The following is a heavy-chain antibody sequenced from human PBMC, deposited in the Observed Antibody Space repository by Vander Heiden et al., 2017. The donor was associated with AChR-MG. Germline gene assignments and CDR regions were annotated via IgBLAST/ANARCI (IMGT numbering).Heavy chain of an antibody. V-gene: IGHV3-33*01. Sequence: QVQLVESGGGVVQPGRSLRLSCAPSGFTFSTYRIHRFRPAPGKELEWVAFIWSDGSDKNSADSVKGRFTITRDNSKNKVYLQMNSLRAEDTAVYYCARDSDDSSMALSSDFDFWGQGTLVTVSS. CDR3: ARDSDDSSMALSSDFDF. D-gene: IGHD3-16*01. CDR2: IWSDGSDK. CDR1: GFTFSTYR. J-gene: IGHJ4*02.